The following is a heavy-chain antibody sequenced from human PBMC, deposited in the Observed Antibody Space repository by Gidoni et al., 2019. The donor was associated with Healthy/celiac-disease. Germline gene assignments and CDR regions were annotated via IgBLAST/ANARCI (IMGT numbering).Heavy chain of an antibody. D-gene: IGHD1-26*01. J-gene: IGHJ6*03. CDR1: GGSISRRGYY. V-gene: IGHV4-31*03. Sequence: QVQLQASGPGLVTPSQTLSLTCTVPGGSISRRGYYWSWVRQHPGKGLAWIGYIYYSGSTYYNPSLKSRVTISGDTSKNQFSLKLSSVTAADTAVYYWARVHRESPKHYYMDVWGKGTTVTVSS. CDR2: IYYSGST. CDR3: ARVHRESPKHYYMDV.